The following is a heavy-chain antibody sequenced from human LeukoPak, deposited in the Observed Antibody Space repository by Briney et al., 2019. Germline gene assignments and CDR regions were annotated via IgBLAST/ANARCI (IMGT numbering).Heavy chain of an antibody. CDR3: ARDNPYSSSSSYYFDY. D-gene: IGHD6-6*01. V-gene: IGHV3-74*01. CDR2: VSTDGTST. Sequence: PGGSLRLSCAASGFTFSSHGMHWVRQAPGKGLVWVSHVSTDGTSTSYVDSGKGRFTISRDNAKNSLYLQMSSLRAEDTAVYYCARDNPYSSSSSYYFDYWGQGTLVTVSS. J-gene: IGHJ4*02. CDR1: GFTFSSHG.